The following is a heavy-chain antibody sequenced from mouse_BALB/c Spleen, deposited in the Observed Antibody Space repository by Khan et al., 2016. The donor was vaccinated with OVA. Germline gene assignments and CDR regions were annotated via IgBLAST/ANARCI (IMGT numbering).Heavy chain of an antibody. CDR3: ALYCYGRACFAY. Sequence: VQLVESGPGLVAPSQSLSITCTVSGFSLTSYGVGWVRQPPGKGLEWLGVIWGYGSTNYHSALLSRLNINKDNSKSQVFLKLNSLQTDDTATYYCALYCYGRACFAYWGQGTLVTVST. V-gene: IGHV2-3*01. D-gene: IGHD1-1*01. J-gene: IGHJ3*01. CDR2: IWGYGST. CDR1: GFSLTSYG.